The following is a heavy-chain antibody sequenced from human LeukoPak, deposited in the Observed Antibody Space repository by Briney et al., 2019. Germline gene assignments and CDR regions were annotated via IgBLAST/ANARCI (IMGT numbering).Heavy chain of an antibody. CDR1: VYTFTIYD. Sequence: ASVKVSCKASVYTFTIYDINWGRQAPGQGLEWMGCMNPISGNTGSAHKFQGRVSMNRNNPIGTAYVELSSLRSEDTAVYYGARVGYDSSGYYLHDYWGQGTLVTVSS. CDR3: ARVGYDSSGYYLHDY. J-gene: IGHJ4*02. CDR2: MNPISGNT. D-gene: IGHD3-22*01. V-gene: IGHV1-8*01.